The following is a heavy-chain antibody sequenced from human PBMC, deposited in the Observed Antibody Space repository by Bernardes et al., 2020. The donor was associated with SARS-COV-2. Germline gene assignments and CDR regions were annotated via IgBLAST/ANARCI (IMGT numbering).Heavy chain of an antibody. CDR3: TRGSGKYYFDY. Sequence: GGSLRLSCAASGFTFSGYWMHWVRQAPGKGQVWVSRLNGDGSSITYADSVKGRFTISRENNKNTLYFEKNSLRVEDTAVYYCTRGSGKYYFDYWRQGTLVTVSS. V-gene: IGHV3-74*01. D-gene: IGHD1-26*01. CDR2: LNGDGSSI. J-gene: IGHJ4*02. CDR1: GFTFSGYW.